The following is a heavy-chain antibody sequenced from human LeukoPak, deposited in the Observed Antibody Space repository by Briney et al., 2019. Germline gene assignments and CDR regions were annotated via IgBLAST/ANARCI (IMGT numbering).Heavy chain of an antibody. CDR2: TSSSSSYI. CDR3: ARDILTGSQSRFQH. V-gene: IGHV3-21*01. CDR1: GFTFSSYS. Sequence: GGSLRLSCAASGFTFSSYSMNWVRQAPGKGLEWVSSTSSSSSYIYYADSVKGRFTISRDNAKNSLYLQMNSLRAEDTAVYYCARDILTGSQSRFQHWGQGTLVTVSS. J-gene: IGHJ1*01. D-gene: IGHD3-9*01.